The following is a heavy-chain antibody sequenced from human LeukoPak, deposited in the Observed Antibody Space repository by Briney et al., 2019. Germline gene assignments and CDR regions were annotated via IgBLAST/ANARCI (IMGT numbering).Heavy chain of an antibody. D-gene: IGHD3-10*01. CDR3: ARVGLLWFGELLSLDY. J-gene: IGHJ4*02. Sequence: GGSLRLSCAASGFTFSSYGMHWVRQAPGKGLEWVAVISYDGSNKYYADSVKGRFTISRDNSKNTLYLQMNSLRAEDTAVYYCARVGLLWFGELLSLDYWGQGTLVTVSS. CDR2: ISYDGSNK. V-gene: IGHV3-30*03. CDR1: GFTFSSYG.